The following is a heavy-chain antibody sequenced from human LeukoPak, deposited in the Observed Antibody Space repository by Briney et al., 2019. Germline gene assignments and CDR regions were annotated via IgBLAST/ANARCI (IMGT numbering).Heavy chain of an antibody. V-gene: IGHV3-66*01. J-gene: IGHJ4*02. CDR2: IYSGGST. D-gene: IGHD2-2*01. CDR1: GFTVSSNY. CDR3: AAQYCSSTSCYFGY. Sequence: PGGSLRLSCAASGFTVSSNYMSWVRQAPGKGLEWVSVIYSGGSTYYADSVKGRLTISRDNSKNTLYLQMNSLRAEDTAVYYCAAQYCSSTSCYFGYWGQGTLVTVSS.